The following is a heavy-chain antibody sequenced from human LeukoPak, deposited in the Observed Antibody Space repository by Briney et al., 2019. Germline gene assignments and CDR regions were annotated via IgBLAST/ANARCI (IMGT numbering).Heavy chain of an antibody. Sequence: ASGKVSCKVSGYTLTELSMHWVRQAPGKGLEWMGGFDPEDGETIYAQKFQGRVTMTEDTSTDTAYMELSSLRSEDTAVYYCATQASGYFRYYFDYWGQGTLVTVSS. V-gene: IGHV1-24*01. J-gene: IGHJ4*02. D-gene: IGHD3-22*01. CDR2: FDPEDGET. CDR1: GYTLTELS. CDR3: ATQASGYFRYYFDY.